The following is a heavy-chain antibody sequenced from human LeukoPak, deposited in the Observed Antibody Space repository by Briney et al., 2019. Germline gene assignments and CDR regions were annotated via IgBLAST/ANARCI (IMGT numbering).Heavy chain of an antibody. CDR2: INHSGST. V-gene: IGHV4-34*01. D-gene: IGHD3-9*01. CDR1: GASFSGYY. CDR3: ARDFLRRYFGEDDAFDI. Sequence: SETLSLTCGVYGASFSGYYWSWIRPPPGRGLEWIGEINHSGSTNYNPSLKSRVTISVDKSKNQFSLKLGAVTAADTAVYYCARDFLRRYFGEDDAFDIWGQGTMVTVSS. J-gene: IGHJ3*02.